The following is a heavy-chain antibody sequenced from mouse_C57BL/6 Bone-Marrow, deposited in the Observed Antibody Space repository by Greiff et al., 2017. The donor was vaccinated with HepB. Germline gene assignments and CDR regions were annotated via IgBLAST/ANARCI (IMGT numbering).Heavy chain of an antibody. Sequence: EVQLVESEGGLVQPGSSMKLSCTASGFTFSDYYMAWVRQVPEKGLEWVANINYDGSSTYYLDSLKSRFIISRDNAKNILYLQMSSLKSEDTATYYCARERDYYGSSSFFDYWGQGTTLTVSS. CDR2: INYDGSST. D-gene: IGHD1-1*01. V-gene: IGHV5-16*01. CDR3: ARERDYYGSSSFFDY. J-gene: IGHJ2*01. CDR1: GFTFSDYY.